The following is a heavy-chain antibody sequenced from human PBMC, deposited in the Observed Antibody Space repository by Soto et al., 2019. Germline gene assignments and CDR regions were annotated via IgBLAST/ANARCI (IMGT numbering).Heavy chain of an antibody. D-gene: IGHD3-3*01. V-gene: IGHV1-69*13. CDR3: ARSLRITIFGVVSPMDV. CDR1: GGTFSSYA. J-gene: IGHJ6*02. Sequence: SVKFSCKASGGTFSSYAISWVRQAHGQGLEWMGGIIPIFGTANYAQKFQGRVTITADESTSTAYMELSSLRSEDTAVYYCARSLRITIFGVVSPMDVWGQGTTVTVSS. CDR2: IIPIFGTA.